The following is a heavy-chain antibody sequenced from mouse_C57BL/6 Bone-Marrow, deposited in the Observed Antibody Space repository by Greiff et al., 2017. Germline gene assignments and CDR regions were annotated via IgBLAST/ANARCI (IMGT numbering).Heavy chain of an antibody. J-gene: IGHJ2*01. CDR1: GYTFTSYW. CDR2: IYPSDSET. CDR3: ASYDGYYGFDY. D-gene: IGHD2-3*01. V-gene: IGHV1-61*01. Sequence: VQLQQPGAELVRPGSSVKLSCKASGYTFTSYWMDWVKQRPGQGLEWIGNIYPSDSETHYNQKFKDKATLTVDKSSSPAYMQLSSLTSEDSAVYYCASYDGYYGFDYWGQGTTRTVAS.